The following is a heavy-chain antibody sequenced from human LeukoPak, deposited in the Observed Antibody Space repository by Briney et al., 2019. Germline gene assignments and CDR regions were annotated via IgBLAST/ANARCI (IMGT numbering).Heavy chain of an antibody. J-gene: IGHJ4*02. CDR2: FHYYSGST. D-gene: IGHD2-2*01. V-gene: IGHV4-38-2*01. CDR3: ASPHSNSPYCYDY. Sequence: GSLRLSCAASGFTFSDHYMDWVRQAPGKGLEWVGSFHYYSGSTYYSPSLKSRVSISVDTSKNQFSLKVNSVTAADTAVYYCASPHSNSPYCYDYWGQGTLVTVSS. CDR1: GFTFSDHY.